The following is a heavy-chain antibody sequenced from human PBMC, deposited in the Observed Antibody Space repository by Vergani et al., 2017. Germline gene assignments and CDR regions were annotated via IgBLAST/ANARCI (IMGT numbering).Heavy chain of an antibody. CDR3: ARGMRYCSSTSCYVYYGMDV. V-gene: IGHV3-7*01. CDR2: IKQDGSEK. CDR1: GFTFSSHW. Sequence: EVQLVESGGGLVQPGGSLRLSCAASGFTFSSHWMSWFRQAPGKGLEWVANIKQDGSEKYYVDSVKGRFTISRDNAKNSLYLQMNSLRAEDTAVYYCARGMRYCSSTSCYVYYGMDVWSQGTTVTVSS. J-gene: IGHJ6*02. D-gene: IGHD2-2*01.